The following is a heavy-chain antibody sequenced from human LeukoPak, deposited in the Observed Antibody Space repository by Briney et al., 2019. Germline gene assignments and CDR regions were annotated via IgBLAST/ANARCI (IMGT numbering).Heavy chain of an antibody. CDR2: INHSGST. CDR1: GGSFSGYY. J-gene: IGHJ4*02. CDR3: ARLIVAAGTRYFDY. D-gene: IGHD6-13*01. Sequence: SETLSLTCAVYGGSFSGYYWSWIRQPPGKGLEWIGEINHSGSTNYNPSLKSRVTISVDTSKNQFSLKLSSVTAADTAVYYCARLIVAAGTRYFDYWGQGTLVTVSS. V-gene: IGHV4-34*01.